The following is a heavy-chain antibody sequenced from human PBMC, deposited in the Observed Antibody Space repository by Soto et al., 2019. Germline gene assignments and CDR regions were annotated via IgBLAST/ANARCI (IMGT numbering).Heavy chain of an antibody. V-gene: IGHV1-69*02. J-gene: IGHJ4*02. CDR2: IIPIFDRT. D-gene: IGHD3-22*01. Sequence: QVQLVQSGTEVKKPGSSVTVSCTASGGPYSKYSISWVRQAPGQGLEWMGRIIPIFDRTNYAQKFQGRVTITADKSTSTVYMDLSSLRSEDTAVYYCARSLLGDYYDSDGLDNWGQGTLVTVSS. CDR1: GGPYSKYS. CDR3: ARSLLGDYYDSDGLDN.